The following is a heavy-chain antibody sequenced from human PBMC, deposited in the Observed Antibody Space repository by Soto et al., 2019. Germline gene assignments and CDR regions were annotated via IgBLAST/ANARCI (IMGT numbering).Heavy chain of an antibody. Sequence: QVTLKESGPVLVKPTETLTLTCTVSGFSLSNARMGVSWIRQPPGKALEWLAHIFSNDEKSYSTSLKSRLTIPIDTSKSQVVLTMTNMDPVDTATYYCARIEHGMVRGVITVGNWFDPWGQGTLVTVSS. CDR2: IFSNDEK. V-gene: IGHV2-26*01. CDR1: GFSLSNARMG. CDR3: ARIEHGMVRGVITVGNWFDP. J-gene: IGHJ5*02. D-gene: IGHD3-10*01.